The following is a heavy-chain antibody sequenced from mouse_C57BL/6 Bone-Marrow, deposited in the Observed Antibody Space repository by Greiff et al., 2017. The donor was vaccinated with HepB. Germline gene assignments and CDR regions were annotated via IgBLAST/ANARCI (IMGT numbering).Heavy chain of an antibody. CDR2: ISDGGSYT. V-gene: IGHV5-4*01. CDR3: ARAPYYDGSSPYWYFDV. Sequence: EVHLVESGGGLVKPGGSLKLSCAASGFTFSSYAMSWVRQTPEKRLEWVATISDGGSYTYYPDNVKGRFTISRDNAKNNLYLQMSHLKSEDTAMYYCARAPYYDGSSPYWYFDVWGTGTTVTVSS. D-gene: IGHD1-1*01. CDR1: GFTFSSYA. J-gene: IGHJ1*03.